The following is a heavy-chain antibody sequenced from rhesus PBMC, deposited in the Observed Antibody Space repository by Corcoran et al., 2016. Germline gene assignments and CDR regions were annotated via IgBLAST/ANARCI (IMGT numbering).Heavy chain of an antibody. Sequence: QLQLQESGPGLVKPSETLSVTCAVSGGSISSSYWSWIRQAPGKGLELIGYIYVSGSSTNYNHYLKCRVTLSVDTYKNQLSLKPSSVTAADTAVYYWASESTNYAHFDYWGQGVLVTVSS. CDR1: GGSISSSY. D-gene: IGHD2-39*01. V-gene: IGHV4-169*02. CDR2: IYVSGSST. J-gene: IGHJ4*01. CDR3: ASESTNYAHFDY.